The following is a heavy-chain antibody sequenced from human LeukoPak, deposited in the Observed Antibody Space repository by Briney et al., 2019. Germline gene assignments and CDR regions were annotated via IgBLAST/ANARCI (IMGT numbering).Heavy chain of an antibody. D-gene: IGHD3-10*01. CDR2: IYHSGST. CDR3: ARQTSYYSGSGSYYPGYYFDY. Sequence: SETLSLTCAVSGYSINSGYYWGWIRQPPGKGLEWIGIIYHSGSTYYNPSLRSRVTISVDTSKNQFSLKLSSVTAADTAVYYCARQTSYYSGSGSYYPGYYFDYWGQGTLVAVSP. J-gene: IGHJ4*02. CDR1: GYSINSGYY. V-gene: IGHV4-38-2*01.